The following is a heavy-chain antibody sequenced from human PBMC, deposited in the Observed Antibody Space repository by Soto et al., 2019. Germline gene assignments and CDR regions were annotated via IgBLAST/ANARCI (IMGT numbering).Heavy chain of an antibody. V-gene: IGHV3-33*01. CDR3: ARDHDQRITIFGVVIIGKMDV. J-gene: IGHJ6*02. CDR1: GFTFSSYG. D-gene: IGHD3-3*01. CDR2: IWYDGSNK. Sequence: GGSLRLSCAASGFTFSSYGMHWVRQAPGKGLEWVAVIWYDGSNKYYADSVKGRFTISRDNSKNTLYLQMNSLRAEDTAVYYCARDHDQRITIFGVVIIGKMDVWGQGTTVTVSS.